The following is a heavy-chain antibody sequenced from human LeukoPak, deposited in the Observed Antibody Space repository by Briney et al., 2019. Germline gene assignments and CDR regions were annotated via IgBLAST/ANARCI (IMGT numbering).Heavy chain of an antibody. J-gene: IGHJ4*02. CDR1: GFTFSSYG. CDR2: ISYDGSNK. D-gene: IGHD2-15*01. CDR3: AKEYLGYCSGGSCYPLDY. V-gene: IGHV3-30*18. Sequence: GRSLRLSCAASGFTFSSYGMHWVRQAPGKGLEWVGVISYDGSNKYYADSVKGRFTISRDNSKNTLYLQMNSLRAEDTAVYYCAKEYLGYCSGGSCYPLDYWGQGTLITVSS.